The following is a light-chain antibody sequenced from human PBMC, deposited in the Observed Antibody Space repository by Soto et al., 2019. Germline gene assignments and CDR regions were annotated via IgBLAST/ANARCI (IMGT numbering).Light chain of an antibody. CDR2: KAS. J-gene: IGKJ2*01. CDR1: QSISTW. CDR3: QQYNVFSPYT. V-gene: IGKV1-5*03. Sequence: DIQMTKSPSSLSASVGDSVTITCLARQSISTWLAWYQLKPGKAPTLLIYKASTLQSGGPSRFSGSGSGTEFTLTISSRQPDDLATYYCQQYNVFSPYTFGQGTKLAI.